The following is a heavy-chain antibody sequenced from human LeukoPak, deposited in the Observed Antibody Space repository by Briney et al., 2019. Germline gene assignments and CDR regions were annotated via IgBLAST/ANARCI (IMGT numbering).Heavy chain of an antibody. CDR3: ARVTTDFGQRIIDY. CDR1: GFSLSTGGVC. Sequence: ESGPTLVNPTQTLTLTCTFSGFSLSTGGVCVSWIRQPPGKALEWLARIDWDDEKLYNTSLKTRLTISKDTSKNQVVLTMTNIDPVDTATYYCARVTTDFGQRIIDYWGQGTLVTVSS. J-gene: IGHJ4*02. D-gene: IGHD4-17*01. CDR2: IDWDDEK. V-gene: IGHV2-70*17.